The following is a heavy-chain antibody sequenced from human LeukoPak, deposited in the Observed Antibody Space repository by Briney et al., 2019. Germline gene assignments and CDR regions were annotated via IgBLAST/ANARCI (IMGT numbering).Heavy chain of an antibody. V-gene: IGHV4-39*01. Sequence: SETLSLTCTVSGGSISSSPYWWSWIRQPPGKGLERIGTIYFSGSTFYHPSLEGRDSISADRSKNQFSLKLASVTAADTAVYYCARRAYGTGFDYWGQGTVVTVSS. CDR1: GGSISSSPYW. CDR3: ARRAYGTGFDY. D-gene: IGHD3/OR15-3a*01. CDR2: IYFSGST. J-gene: IGHJ4*02.